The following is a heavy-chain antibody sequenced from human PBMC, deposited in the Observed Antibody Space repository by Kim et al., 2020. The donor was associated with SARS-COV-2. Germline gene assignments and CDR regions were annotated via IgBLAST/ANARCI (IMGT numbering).Heavy chain of an antibody. J-gene: IGHJ5*02. CDR2: IYYSGST. Sequence: SETLSLTCTVSGGSISSYYWSWIRQPPGKGLEWIGYIYYSGSTNYNPSLKSRVTISVDTSKNQFSLKLSSVTAADTAVYYCVRYYGDYLMGGWFDPWVQG. CDR1: GGSISSYY. CDR3: VRYYGDYLMGGWFDP. V-gene: IGHV4-59*01. D-gene: IGHD4-17*01.